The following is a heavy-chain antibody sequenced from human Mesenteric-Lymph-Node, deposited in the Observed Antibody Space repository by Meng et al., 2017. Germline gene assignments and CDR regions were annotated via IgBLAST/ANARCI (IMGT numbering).Heavy chain of an antibody. CDR2: INHSGST. CDR1: GGSFSGYY. V-gene: IGHV4-34*01. D-gene: IGHD2-2*01. J-gene: IGHJ4*02. CDR3: ARTIGGADIVVVPAAYYFDY. Sequence: QVQLQQWGAGLLKPSETLSLTCPVYGGSFSGYYWSWIRQPPGKGLEWIGEINHSGSTNYNPSLKSRGTISVDTSKNQFSLKLSSVTAADTAVYYCARTIGGADIVVVPAAYYFDYWGQGTLVTVSS.